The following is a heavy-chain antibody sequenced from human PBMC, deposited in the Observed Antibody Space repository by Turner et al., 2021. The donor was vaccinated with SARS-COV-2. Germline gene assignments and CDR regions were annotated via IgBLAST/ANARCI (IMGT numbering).Heavy chain of an antibody. CDR2: ISGSGDNT. CDR3: AKDRNTYYYGSALDY. J-gene: IGHJ4*02. V-gene: IGHV3-23*01. Sequence: EVQLLESGGGLVQPGRTLRLSCAASGFSFIRYVMSWVRQAPGKGLEWVSAISGSGDNTYYADSVKGRFTISRDNSKTTLYLQMNSLRDDDTAVYYCAKDRNTYYYGSALDYWGQGTLVTVSS. D-gene: IGHD3-10*01. CDR1: GFSFIRYV.